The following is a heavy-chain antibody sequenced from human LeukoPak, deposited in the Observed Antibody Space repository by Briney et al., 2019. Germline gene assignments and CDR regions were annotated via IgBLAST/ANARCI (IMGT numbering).Heavy chain of an antibody. V-gene: IGHV1-3*01. D-gene: IGHD3-3*01. J-gene: IGHJ6*03. CDR2: INAGNGNT. CDR1: GYTFTSYA. CDR3: ARDHYDSSLFGDYYYMDV. Sequence: ASVKVSCKASGYTFTSYAMHWVRQAPGQRLEWMGWINAGNGNTKYSQKFQGRVTITRDTSASTAYMELSSLRSEDTAVYYCARDHYDSSLFGDYYYMDVWGKGTTVTVSS.